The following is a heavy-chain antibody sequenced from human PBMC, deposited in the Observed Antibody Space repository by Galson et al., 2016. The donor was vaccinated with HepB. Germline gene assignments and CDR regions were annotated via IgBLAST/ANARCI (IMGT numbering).Heavy chain of an antibody. V-gene: IGHV1-46*03. CDR2: INPSDINT. CDR1: GYIFSNYH. J-gene: IGHJ4*02. D-gene: IGHD4-17*01. CDR3: ARDRTVTTLLHY. Sequence: SVKVSCKASGYIFSNYHLHWARQAPGQGLEWMGAINPSDINTNYAQKFQGRVTMTSDTATSTVYMELSRLRSDDTAVYYCARDRTVTTLLHYWGQGTLVTVSS.